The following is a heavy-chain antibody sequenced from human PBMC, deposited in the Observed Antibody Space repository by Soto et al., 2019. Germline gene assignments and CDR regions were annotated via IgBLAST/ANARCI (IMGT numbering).Heavy chain of an antibody. J-gene: IGHJ5*02. CDR1: GGSITRSSSS. V-gene: IGHV4-39*01. CDR2: IYYSGST. Sequence: QLQLQESGPGLVKPSETLSLTCTVSGGSITRSSSSWDWIRQPPGKGLEWIGSIYYSGSTYYNPSLKSGVTISVGTSKNQFSLKLSSVTAPDAAVYYCVRLSDGSWFDPWGQGTQVTVSS. CDR3: VRLSDGSWFDP.